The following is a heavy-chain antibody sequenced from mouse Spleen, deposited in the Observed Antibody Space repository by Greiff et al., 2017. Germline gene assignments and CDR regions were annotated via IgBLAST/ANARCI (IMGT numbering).Heavy chain of an antibody. Sequence: VKLVESGAELVRPGVSVKISCKGSGYTFTDYAMHWVKQSHAKSLEWIGVISTYYGDASYNQKFKGKATMTVDKSSSTAYMELARLTSEDSAIYYCARGYGNYYFDYWGQGTTLTVSS. V-gene: IGHV1S137*01. CDR2: ISTYYGDA. CDR1: GYTFTDYA. D-gene: IGHD2-10*02. J-gene: IGHJ2*01. CDR3: ARGYGNYYFDY.